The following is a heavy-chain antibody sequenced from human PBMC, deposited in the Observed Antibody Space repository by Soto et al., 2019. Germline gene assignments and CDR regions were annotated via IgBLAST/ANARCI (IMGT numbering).Heavy chain of an antibody. CDR1: GYSFTSYW. V-gene: IGHV5-51*01. CDR3: ARSIAAAGQQSYYYYGMDV. J-gene: IGHJ6*02. CDR2: IYPGDSDT. Sequence: PGESLKISCKGSGYSFTSYWIGWVRQMPGKGLEWMGIIYPGDSDTRYSPSFQGQVTISADKSISTAYLQWSSLKASDTAMYYCARSIAAAGQQSYYYYGMDVWGQGTTVTVSS. D-gene: IGHD6-13*01.